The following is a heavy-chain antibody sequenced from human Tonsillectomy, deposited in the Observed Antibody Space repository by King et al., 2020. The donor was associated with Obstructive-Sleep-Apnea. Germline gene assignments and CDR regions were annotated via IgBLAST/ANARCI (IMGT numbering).Heavy chain of an antibody. CDR3: AKPLGSSWYADY. CDR1: GFTFSSYA. CDR2: IGGSGGST. D-gene: IGHD6-13*01. J-gene: IGHJ4*02. V-gene: IGHV3-23*04. Sequence: VQLVESGGGLVQPGGSLRLSCAASGFTFSSYAMSWIRQAPGKGLEWVSAIGGSGGSTYYSDSVKGRFTISRTNSKNTLYLQMNSLRAEDTAVYYCAKPLGSSWYADYWGRGTLVTVSS.